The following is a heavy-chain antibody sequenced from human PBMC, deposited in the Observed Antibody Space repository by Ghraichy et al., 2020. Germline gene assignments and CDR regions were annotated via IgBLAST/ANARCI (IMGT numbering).Heavy chain of an antibody. CDR1: GYSLTGYY. J-gene: IGHJ2*01. V-gene: IGHV1-2*02. CDR3: ARDQFYYENSEHPGGFFDL. D-gene: IGHD3-22*01. Sequence: ASVKVSCKASGYSLTGYYIHWLRQAPGQGLEWMGWINPNIGGTNYAQKFLGRVTMTRDTSINVAYMELTRLTSDDTALYYCARDQFYYENSEHPGGFFDLWGRGTLGTVSS. CDR2: INPNIGGT.